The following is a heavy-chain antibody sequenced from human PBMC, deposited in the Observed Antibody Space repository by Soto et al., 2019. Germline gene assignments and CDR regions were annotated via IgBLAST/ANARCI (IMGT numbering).Heavy chain of an antibody. CDR3: AKDGDFWSGYYAH. CDR2: ISWNSGSI. CDR1: GFTFDDYA. J-gene: IGHJ4*02. V-gene: IGHV3-9*01. Sequence: GGSLRLSCAASGFTFDDYAMHWVRQAPGKGLEWVSGISWNSGSIGYADSVKGRFTISRDNAKNSLYLQMNSLRAEDTALYYCAKDGDFWSGYYAHWGQGTLVTVSS. D-gene: IGHD3-3*01.